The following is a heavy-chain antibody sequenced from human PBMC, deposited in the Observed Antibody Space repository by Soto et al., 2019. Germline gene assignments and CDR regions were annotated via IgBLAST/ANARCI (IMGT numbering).Heavy chain of an antibody. CDR3: ARRERSYFDY. Sequence: GGSLRLSCAASGFTFSNYWMDWVRQAPGKGLEWVSSISWNSNNTYYADSVKGRFTISRDNSKNSLYLQMNSLRAEDTAVYYCARRERSYFDYWGQGTLVTV. V-gene: IGHV3-74*01. J-gene: IGHJ4*02. CDR2: ISWNSNNT. CDR1: GFTFSNYW.